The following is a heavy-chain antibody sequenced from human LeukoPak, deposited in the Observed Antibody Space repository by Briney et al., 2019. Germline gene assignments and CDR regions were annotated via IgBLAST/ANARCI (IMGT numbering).Heavy chain of an antibody. J-gene: IGHJ6*04. D-gene: IGHD3-10*02. CDR1: GFTFSSYG. CDR3: AELGITMIGGV. CDR2: IRYDRRNQ. Sequence: PGGSLRLSCAASGFTFSSYGMHWVRQAPGKGLEWVAFIRYDRRNQYYADSVKGRFTISRDNAKNSLYLQMNSLRAEDTAVYYCAELGITMIGGVWGKGTTVTISS. V-gene: IGHV3-30*02.